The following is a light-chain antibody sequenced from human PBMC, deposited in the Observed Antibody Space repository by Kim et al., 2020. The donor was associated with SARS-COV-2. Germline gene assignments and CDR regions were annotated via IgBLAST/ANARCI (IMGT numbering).Light chain of an antibody. Sequence: ASVGDRVTITCRASHAVSTWLSCYQQRPGKAPKLLIYCASRLQSGVPSRFSGNGSGTEFTLTISSLQPEDFATYFCQQANLFPLTFGGGTKVDIK. CDR3: QQANLFPLT. CDR2: CAS. J-gene: IGKJ4*01. CDR1: HAVSTW. V-gene: IGKV1-12*01.